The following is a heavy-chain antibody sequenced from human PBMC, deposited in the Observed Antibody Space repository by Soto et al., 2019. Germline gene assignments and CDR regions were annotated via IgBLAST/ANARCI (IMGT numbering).Heavy chain of an antibody. CDR2: ISAYNGNT. CDR3: AREARFLEWTPEDYYYYYMDV. CDR1: GYTFTSYG. V-gene: IGHV1-18*01. Sequence: ASVKVSCKASGYTFTSYGISWVRQAPGQGLEWMGWISAYNGNTNYAQKLQGRVTMTTDTSTSTAYMELRSLRSDDTAVYYCAREARFLEWTPEDYYYYYMDVWGKGTTVTVSS. D-gene: IGHD3-3*01. J-gene: IGHJ6*03.